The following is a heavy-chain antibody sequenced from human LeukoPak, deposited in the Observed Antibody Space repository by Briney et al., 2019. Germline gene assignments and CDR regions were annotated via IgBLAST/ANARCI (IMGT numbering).Heavy chain of an antibody. J-gene: IGHJ3*02. CDR1: GYSFTTYW. CDR3: ARRVSSSRVAFDI. V-gene: IGHV5-51*01. D-gene: IGHD5/OR15-5a*01. Sequence: GGSLKISCEVYGYSFTTYWLGWVRQMPGKGLEWMGTFNPGDSDIRYSPSFQGQVTISADKSISTAYLQWSSLKASDTAMYYCARRVSSSRVAFDIWGQGTMVTVSS. CDR2: FNPGDSDI.